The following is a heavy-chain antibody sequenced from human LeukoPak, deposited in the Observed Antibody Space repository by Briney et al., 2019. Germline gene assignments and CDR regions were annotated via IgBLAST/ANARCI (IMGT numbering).Heavy chain of an antibody. Sequence: GGTLRLSCAASRFSLSNYWMHWVRHAPGKGLVWVSRVKSDGSNPSYADSVKGRFTISRDNAENILYLQMNTLGAEDTAVYYCARDIVSGSGSLDYWGQGTLVTVSP. V-gene: IGHV3-74*01. D-gene: IGHD3-10*01. CDR2: VKSDGSNP. CDR1: RFSLSNYW. CDR3: ARDIVSGSGSLDY. J-gene: IGHJ4*02.